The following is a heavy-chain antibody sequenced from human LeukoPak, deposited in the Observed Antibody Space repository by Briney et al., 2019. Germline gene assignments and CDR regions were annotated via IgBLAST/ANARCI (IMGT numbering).Heavy chain of an antibody. J-gene: IGHJ4*02. CDR3: ARDREYYDILTGYYIGYYFDY. CDR2: ISSSSSDI. Sequence: PGGSLRLSWAASGFTFSSYSMNWVRQAPGKGLEWVSSISSSSSDIYYADSVKGRFTISRDNAKNSLYLQMNSLRAEDTAVYYCARDREYYDILTGYYIGYYFDYWGQGTLVTVSS. V-gene: IGHV3-21*01. D-gene: IGHD3-9*01. CDR1: GFTFSSYS.